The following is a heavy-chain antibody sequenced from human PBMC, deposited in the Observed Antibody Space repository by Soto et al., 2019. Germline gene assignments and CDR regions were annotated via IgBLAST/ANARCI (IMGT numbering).Heavy chain of an antibody. CDR1: GYTFTIYY. CDR3: ARDQRSIVGATTYYYYGMDV. J-gene: IGHJ6*02. V-gene: IGHV1-46*01. Sequence: ASVKVSCKASGYTFTIYYMHWVRQAPGQGLEWMGIINPSGGSTSYAQKFQGRVTMTRDTSTSTVYMVLSSLRSEDTAVYYCARDQRSIVGATTYYYYGMDVWGQGTTVTVSS. D-gene: IGHD1-26*01. CDR2: INPSGGST.